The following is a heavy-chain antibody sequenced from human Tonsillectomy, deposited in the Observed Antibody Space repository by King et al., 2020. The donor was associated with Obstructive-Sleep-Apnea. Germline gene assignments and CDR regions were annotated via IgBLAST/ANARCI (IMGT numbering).Heavy chain of an antibody. J-gene: IGHJ4*02. CDR3: ARAPLYCGGDGHHLDF. V-gene: IGHV1-2*02. CDR1: GYTFTGYY. Sequence: QLVQSGAEVKKPGASVKVSCKASGYTFTGYYMHWVRQAPGQGLEWMGWISPNNGGTNYAQKFQGRVTMTRDTTIGTAYMELSRLTSDDTVGYYWARAPLYCGGDGHHLDFWGQGTLVTVSS. CDR2: ISPNNGGT. D-gene: IGHD2-21*02.